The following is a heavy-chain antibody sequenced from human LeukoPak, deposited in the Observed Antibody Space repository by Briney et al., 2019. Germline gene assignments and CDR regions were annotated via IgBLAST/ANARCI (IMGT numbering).Heavy chain of an antibody. D-gene: IGHD5-24*01. Sequence: SETLSLTCTVSGGSISSGGYYWSWIRQHPGKGLEWIGYIYYSGSTYYNPSLKSRVTISVDTSKNQFSLKLSSVTAADTAVYYCARVRRDGYNSPDYWGQGTLVTVSS. CDR2: IYYSGST. V-gene: IGHV4-31*03. CDR1: GGSISSGGYY. J-gene: IGHJ4*02. CDR3: ARVRRDGYNSPDY.